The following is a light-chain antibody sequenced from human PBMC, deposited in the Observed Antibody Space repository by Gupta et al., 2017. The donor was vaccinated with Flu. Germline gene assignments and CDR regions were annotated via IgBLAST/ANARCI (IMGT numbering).Light chain of an antibody. CDR3: QQLNSYPPDT. Sequence: SVGDRVTITCRASQGISSYLAWYQQKPGKAPKLLIYAASTLQSGVPSRFSGSGSGTEFTLTISSLQPEDFATYYCQQLNSYPPDTFGPGTKVDIK. J-gene: IGKJ3*01. V-gene: IGKV1-9*01. CDR1: QGISSY. CDR2: AAS.